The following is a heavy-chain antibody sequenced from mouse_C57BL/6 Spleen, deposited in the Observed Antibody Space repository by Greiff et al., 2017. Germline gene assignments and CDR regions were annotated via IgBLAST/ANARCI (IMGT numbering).Heavy chain of an antibody. CDR1: GYAFTNYL. J-gene: IGHJ4*01. CDR3: ARDIDYGSSCYARDY. CDR2: INPGSGGT. V-gene: IGHV1-54*01. D-gene: IGHD1-1*01. Sequence: QVQLQQSGAELVRPGTSVKVSCTASGYAFTNYLIEWVKQRPGQGLEWIGVINPGSGGTNYNEKFKGKATITADKSSNPAYLQLSSLTSGVSAVYFCARDIDYGSSCYARDYWGQGTSVTVSS.